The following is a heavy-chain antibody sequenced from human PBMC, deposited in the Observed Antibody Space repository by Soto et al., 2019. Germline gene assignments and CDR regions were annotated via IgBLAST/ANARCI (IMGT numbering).Heavy chain of an antibody. Sequence: GGSLRLSCAASGFTFSSYAMHWVRQAPGKGLEWVAVISYDGSNKYYADSVKGRFTISRDNSKNTLYLQMNSLRAEDTAVYYCARDSASYYGSGSPYYYYVMDVWGQGTTVTVSS. CDR1: GFTFSSYA. V-gene: IGHV3-30-3*01. CDR3: ARDSASYYGSGSPYYYYVMDV. CDR2: ISYDGSNK. J-gene: IGHJ6*02. D-gene: IGHD3-10*01.